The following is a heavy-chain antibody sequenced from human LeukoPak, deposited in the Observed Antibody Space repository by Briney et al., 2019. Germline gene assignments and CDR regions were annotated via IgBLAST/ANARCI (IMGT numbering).Heavy chain of an antibody. Sequence: PSETLSLTCTVSGGSISSYYWSWIRQPPGKGLEWIGYIYYSGSTNYNPSLKSRVTISVDTSKNQFSLKLSSVTAADTAVYYCARVGSQLGAYSSSWLDYWGQGTLVTVSS. V-gene: IGHV4-59*01. CDR2: IYYSGST. D-gene: IGHD6-13*01. J-gene: IGHJ4*02. CDR3: ARVGSQLGAYSSSWLDY. CDR1: GGSISSYY.